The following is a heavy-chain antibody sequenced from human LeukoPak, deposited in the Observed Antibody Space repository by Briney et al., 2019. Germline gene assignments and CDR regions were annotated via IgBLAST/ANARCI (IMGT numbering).Heavy chain of an antibody. D-gene: IGHD3-10*02. V-gene: IGHV1-8*01. CDR1: GYTFTSYD. J-gene: IGHJ5*02. CDR3: ARVPVRMLGFRWFDP. Sequence: ASVKVSCKASGYTFTSYDINWVRQATGQGLEWMGWMNPNSGNTGYAQKFQGRVTMTRNTSISTAYMELSSLRSEDTAVCYCARVPVRMLGFRWFDPWGQGTLVTVSS. CDR2: MNPNSGNT.